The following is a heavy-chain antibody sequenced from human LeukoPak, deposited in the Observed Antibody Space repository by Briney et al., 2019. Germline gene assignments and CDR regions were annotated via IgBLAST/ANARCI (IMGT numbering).Heavy chain of an antibody. D-gene: IGHD5-12*01. V-gene: IGHV4-34*01. CDR2: INHSGST. J-gene: IGHJ4*02. CDR3: ASRAGSGFEN. CDR1: GGSFSGYY. Sequence: SETLSLTCAVYGGSFSGYYWSWIRQPPGKGLEWIGEINHSGSTNYNPSLKSRVTISVDTPKNQFSLKLSSVTAADTAVYYCASRAGSGFENWGQGTLVTVSS.